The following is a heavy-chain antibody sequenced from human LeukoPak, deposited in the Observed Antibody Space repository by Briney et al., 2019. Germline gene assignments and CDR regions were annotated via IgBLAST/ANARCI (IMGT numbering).Heavy chain of an antibody. CDR1: GHSISSGYY. D-gene: IGHD6-19*01. CDR2: IYHSGST. V-gene: IGHV4-38-2*02. CDR3: ARGSWLVRDNWFDP. J-gene: IGHJ5*02. Sequence: SETLSLTCTVSGHSISSGYYWGWIRQPPGKGLEWIGSIYHSGSTYYNPSLKSRVTIPVDTSKNQFSLKLSSVTAADTAVYYCARGSWLVRDNWFDPWGQGTLVTVSS.